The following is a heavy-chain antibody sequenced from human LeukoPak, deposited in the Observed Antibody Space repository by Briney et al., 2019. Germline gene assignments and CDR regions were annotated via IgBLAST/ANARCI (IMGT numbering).Heavy chain of an antibody. V-gene: IGHV3-74*01. CDR2: INSDGSST. J-gene: IGHJ4*02. CDR1: GFTFSSYW. CDR3: AREREYNYGHMLGY. D-gene: IGHD5-18*01. Sequence: GGSLRLSCAASGFTFSSYWMHWVRQAPGKGLVWVSHINSDGSSTTYADSVKGRFTISRDNAKNTLYLQMNSLRAEDTAVYYCAREREYNYGHMLGYWGQGTLVTVSS.